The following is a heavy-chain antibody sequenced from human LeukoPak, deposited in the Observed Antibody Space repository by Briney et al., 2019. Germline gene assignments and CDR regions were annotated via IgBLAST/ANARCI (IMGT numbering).Heavy chain of an antibody. CDR1: GFTFSIYW. J-gene: IGHJ4*02. Sequence: GGSLRLSCAASGFTFSIYWMTWVRQAPGKGLEWVANIKQDGSEKYYVDSVKGRFTISRDNAKNSVYLQMNSLRAEDTAVYYCAKDDGWVQYANWGQGTLVTVSS. CDR3: AKDDGWVQYAN. V-gene: IGHV3-7*03. CDR2: IKQDGSEK. D-gene: IGHD5-24*01.